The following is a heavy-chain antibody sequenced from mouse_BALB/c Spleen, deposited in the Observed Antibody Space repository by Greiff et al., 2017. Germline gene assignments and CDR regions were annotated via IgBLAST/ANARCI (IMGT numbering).Heavy chain of an antibody. J-gene: IGHJ2*01. CDR1: GFAFSSYD. CDR2: ISSGGGST. CDR3: ARHNYYGSSGFDY. D-gene: IGHD1-1*01. V-gene: IGHV5-12-1*01. Sequence: VQLKESGGGLVKPGGSLKLSCAASGFAFSSYDMSWVRQTPEKRLEWVAYISSGGGSTYYPDTVKGRFTISRDNAKNTLYLQMSSLKSEDTAMYYCARHNYYGSSGFDYWGQGTTLTVSS.